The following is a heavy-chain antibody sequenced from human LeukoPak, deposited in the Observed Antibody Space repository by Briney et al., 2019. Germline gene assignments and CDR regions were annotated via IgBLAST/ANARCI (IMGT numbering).Heavy chain of an antibody. D-gene: IGHD3-16*01. J-gene: IGHJ4*02. CDR1: GGSISSSSYY. Sequence: SETLSLTCTVSGGSISSSSYYWGWIRQPPGKGLEWIGSIYYSGSTYYNPSLKSRVTISVDTSKNQFSLKLSSVTAADTAVYYCARRGGAPYPSDYWGQGTLVTVSS. CDR3: ARRGGAPYPSDY. CDR2: IYYSGST. V-gene: IGHV4-39*01.